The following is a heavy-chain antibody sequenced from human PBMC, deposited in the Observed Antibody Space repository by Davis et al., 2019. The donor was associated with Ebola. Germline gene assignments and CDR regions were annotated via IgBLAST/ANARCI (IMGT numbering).Heavy chain of an antibody. V-gene: IGHV3-7*03. J-gene: IGHJ4*02. CDR1: GFTFSSYW. CDR3: AKAATPHYYGSGSSLGF. D-gene: IGHD3-10*01. Sequence: PGGSLRLSCATSGFTFSSYWMSWVRQAPGKGLEWVANIKQDGSEKYYVDSVKGRFTISRDNAKNSLYLQMNSLRAEDTALYYCAKAATPHYYGSGSSLGFWGQGTLVTVSS. CDR2: IKQDGSEK.